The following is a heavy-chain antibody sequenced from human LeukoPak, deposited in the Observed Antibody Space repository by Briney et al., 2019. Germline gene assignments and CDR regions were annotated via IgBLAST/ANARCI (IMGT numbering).Heavy chain of an antibody. J-gene: IGHJ4*02. D-gene: IGHD6-13*01. CDR2: ISHSGST. CDR1: GGSISSGNYY. CDR3: ARDKAAAGMGFDY. Sequence: SETLSLTCTVSGGSISSGNYYWGWIRQPPGKGLEWIGSISHSGSTYYNASLKSRVRISVDTSKNQFSLKLSSVTAADTAVYYCARDKAAAGMGFDYWGQGTLVTVSS. V-gene: IGHV4-39*07.